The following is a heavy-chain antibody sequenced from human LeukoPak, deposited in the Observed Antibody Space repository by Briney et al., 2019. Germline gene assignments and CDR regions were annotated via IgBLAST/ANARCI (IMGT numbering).Heavy chain of an antibody. V-gene: IGHV3-21*01. CDR1: GFTFSSYS. Sequence: PGGSLRLSCAASGFTFSSYSMNWVRQAPGKGLEWVSSISSSSSYIYYADSVKGRFTISRDNAKNSLYLQMNSLRAEDTVVYYCARSPDYYDSSGYYYRGYYGMDVWGQGTTVTVSS. CDR3: ARSPDYYDSSGYYYRGYYGMDV. D-gene: IGHD3-22*01. J-gene: IGHJ6*02. CDR2: ISSSSSYI.